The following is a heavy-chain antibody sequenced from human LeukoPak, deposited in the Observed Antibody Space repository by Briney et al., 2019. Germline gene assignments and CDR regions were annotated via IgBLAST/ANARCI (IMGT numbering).Heavy chain of an antibody. J-gene: IGHJ5*02. V-gene: IGHV3-23*01. CDR1: GFTFSSYA. CDR3: AKETIMFDP. CDR2: ISGSGGST. Sequence: SGGSLRLSCAASGFTFSSYAMTWVRQAPGKGLEWVSVISGSGGSTYYADSVKGRFTISRDNSKNTLYLQTNSLRAEDTAIYYCAKETIMFDPWGQGTLVTVSS.